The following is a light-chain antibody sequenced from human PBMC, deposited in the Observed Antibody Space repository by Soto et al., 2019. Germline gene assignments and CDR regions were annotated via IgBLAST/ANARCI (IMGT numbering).Light chain of an antibody. CDR3: SSYANSDTL. V-gene: IGLV2-23*02. CDR2: EVT. CDR1: TSDVGTYSL. Sequence: QSVLTQPASVSGYPGQSITISCTGTTSDVGTYSLVSWYQQYSGKAPKLIIYEVTKRPSGVSNRFSGSKSGNTASLTVSGLQAADEADYYCSSYANSDTLFGGGTKLTVL. J-gene: IGLJ2*01.